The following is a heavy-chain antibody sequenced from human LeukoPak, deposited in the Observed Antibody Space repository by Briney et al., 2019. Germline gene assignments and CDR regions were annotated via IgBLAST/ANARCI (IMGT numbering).Heavy chain of an antibody. D-gene: IGHD3-16*02. CDR1: GGSISSGRYY. J-gene: IGHJ4*02. V-gene: IGHV4-31*03. Sequence: PSETLSLTCTVSGGSISSGRYYWNWIRQHPGKGLEWIGYIYYSGSTYYNPSLKSRVTISVDTSKNQFSLKLSSVTAADTAVYYCARDNGYGGVTIVSSFDYGAKGTLVPVP. CDR2: IYYSGST. CDR3: ARDNGYGGVTIVSSFDY.